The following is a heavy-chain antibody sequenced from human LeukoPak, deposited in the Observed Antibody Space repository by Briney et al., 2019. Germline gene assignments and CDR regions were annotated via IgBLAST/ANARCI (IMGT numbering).Heavy chain of an antibody. J-gene: IGHJ4*02. CDR1: GFTFSSYS. Sequence: GGSLRLSCAASGFTFSSYSMNWVRQAPGKGLEWVSYISSSSTIYYADSVKGRFTISRDNAKNSLYLQMNSLRAEDTAVYYCARHSHFDYWGQGTLVTVSS. CDR3: ARHSHFDY. V-gene: IGHV3-48*01. CDR2: ISSSSTI.